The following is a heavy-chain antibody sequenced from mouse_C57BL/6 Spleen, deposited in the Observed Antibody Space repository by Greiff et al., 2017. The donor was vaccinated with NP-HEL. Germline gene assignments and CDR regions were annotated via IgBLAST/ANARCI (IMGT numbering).Heavy chain of an antibody. CDR1: GYAFSSSW. Sequence: QVQLKESGPELVKPGASVKISCKASGYAFSSSWMNWVKQRPGKGLEWIGRIYPGDGDTNYNGKFKGKATLTADKSSSTAYMQLSSLTSEDSAVYFCARSLYYGSRGPSFDYWGQGTTLTVSS. J-gene: IGHJ2*01. V-gene: IGHV1-82*01. CDR2: IYPGDGDT. D-gene: IGHD1-1*01. CDR3: ARSLYYGSRGPSFDY.